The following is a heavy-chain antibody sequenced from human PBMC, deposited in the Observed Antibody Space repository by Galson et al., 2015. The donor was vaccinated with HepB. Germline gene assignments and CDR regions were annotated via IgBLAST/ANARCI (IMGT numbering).Heavy chain of an antibody. CDR3: ANWDYGGNSAQG. CDR2: ISYDGSNK. J-gene: IGHJ4*02. V-gene: IGHV3-30*18. D-gene: IGHD4-23*01. CDR1: GFTFSNFD. Sequence: SLRLSCAASGFTFSNFDMHWVRQAPGKGLEWVAVISYDGSNKYYADSVKGRFTISRDNSKNTLYLQMNSLRAEDTAGYYCANWDYGGNSAQGWGQGTLVTVSS.